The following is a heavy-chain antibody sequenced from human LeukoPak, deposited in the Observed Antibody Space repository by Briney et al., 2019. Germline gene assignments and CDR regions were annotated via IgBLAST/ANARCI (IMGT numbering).Heavy chain of an antibody. CDR1: GGSISSYY. J-gene: IGHJ2*01. CDR3: ARVRATIPRSGIAAAGTVWYFDL. D-gene: IGHD6-13*01. V-gene: IGHV4-59*01. Sequence: PSETLSLTCTVSGGSISSYYWSWIRQPPGKGLEWIGYIDYSGSTNYNPSLKSRVTISVDTSKNQFSLKLSSVTAADTAVYYCARVRATIPRSGIAAAGTVWYFDLWGRGTLVTVSS. CDR2: IDYSGST.